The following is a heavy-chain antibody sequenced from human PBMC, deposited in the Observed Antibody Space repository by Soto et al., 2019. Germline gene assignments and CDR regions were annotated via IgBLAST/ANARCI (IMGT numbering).Heavy chain of an antibody. D-gene: IGHD6-13*01. CDR2: ISGSGGST. J-gene: IGHJ4*02. V-gene: IGHV3-23*01. Sequence: GGSLRLSCAASGFTFSSYAMSWVRQAPGKGLEWVSAISGSGGSTYYADSVKGRFTISRDNSKNTLYLQMNSLRAEDTAVYYCAKSGIAAAGTRGVDYFDYWGQGTLVTASS. CDR3: AKSGIAAAGTRGVDYFDY. CDR1: GFTFSSYA.